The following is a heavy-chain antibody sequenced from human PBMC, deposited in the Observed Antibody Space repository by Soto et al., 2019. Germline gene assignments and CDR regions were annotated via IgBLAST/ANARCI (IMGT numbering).Heavy chain of an antibody. CDR3: ARDWVVRGLLWFGESAGYGMDV. CDR2: INPSGGST. CDR1: GYTFTSYY. D-gene: IGHD3-10*01. V-gene: IGHV1-46*01. Sequence: ASVKVSCKASGYTFTSYYMHWVRQAPGQGLEWMGIINPSGGSTSYAQKFQGRVTMTRDTSTSTVYMELSSLRSEDTAVYYCARDWVVRGLLWFGESAGYGMDVWGQGTTVTISS. J-gene: IGHJ6*02.